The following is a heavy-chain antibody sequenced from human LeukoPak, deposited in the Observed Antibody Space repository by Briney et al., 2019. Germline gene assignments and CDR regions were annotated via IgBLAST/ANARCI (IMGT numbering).Heavy chain of an antibody. CDR1: GGTFSSYA. CDR2: IIPIFGTA. J-gene: IGHJ4*02. D-gene: IGHD3-10*01. V-gene: IGHV1-69*05. CDR3: ARDGSGSYLFDY. Sequence: GASVKASCKASGGTFSSYAISWVRQAPGQGLEWMGRIIPIFGTANYAQKFQGRVTVTTDESTSTAYMELSSLRSEDTDVYYCARDGSGSYLFDYWGQGTLVTVSS.